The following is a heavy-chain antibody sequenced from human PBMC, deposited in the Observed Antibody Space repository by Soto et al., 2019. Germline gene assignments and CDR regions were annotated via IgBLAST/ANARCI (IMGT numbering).Heavy chain of an antibody. CDR3: AIPYCSSTSCYPYYYYGMDV. CDR2: INAGNGNT. D-gene: IGHD2-2*01. CDR1: GYTFTSYA. Sequence: ASVKVSCKASGYTFTSYAMHWVRQAPGQRLEWMGWINAGNGNTKYSQKFQGRVTITRDTSASTAYMELSSLRSEDTAVYYCAIPYCSSTSCYPYYYYGMDVWGQGTTVTVSS. J-gene: IGHJ6*02. V-gene: IGHV1-3*01.